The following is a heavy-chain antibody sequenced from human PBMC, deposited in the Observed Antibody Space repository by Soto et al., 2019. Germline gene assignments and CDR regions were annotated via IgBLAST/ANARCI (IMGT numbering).Heavy chain of an antibody. CDR2: IYYSGST. J-gene: IGHJ5*02. D-gene: IGHD2-8*01. CDR3: ARLGYCTNGVCSKGWFDP. V-gene: IGHV4-39*01. CDR1: GGSISSSSYY. Sequence: SETLSLTCTVSGGSISSSSYYWGWIRQPPGKGLEWIGSIYYSGSTYYNPSLKSRVTISVDASKNQFSLKLSSVTAADTAVYYCARLGYCTNGVCSKGWFDPWGQGTLVTVSS.